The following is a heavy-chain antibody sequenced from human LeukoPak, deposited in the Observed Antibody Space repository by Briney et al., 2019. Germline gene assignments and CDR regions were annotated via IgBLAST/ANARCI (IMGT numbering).Heavy chain of an antibody. Sequence: GASVKVSCKASGGTFSSYAISWVRQAPGQGLEWMEGIIPIFGTANYAQKFQGRVTITTDESTSTAYMELSSLRSEDTAVYYCASSDVRYCSSTSCYQGPFDYWGQGTLVTVSS. V-gene: IGHV1-69*05. CDR2: IIPIFGTA. CDR3: ASSDVRYCSSTSCYQGPFDY. J-gene: IGHJ4*02. D-gene: IGHD2-2*01. CDR1: GGTFSSYA.